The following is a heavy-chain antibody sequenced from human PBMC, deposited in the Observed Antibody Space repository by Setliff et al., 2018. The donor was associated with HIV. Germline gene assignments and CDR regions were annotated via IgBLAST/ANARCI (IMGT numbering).Heavy chain of an antibody. CDR2: INPSGGST. CDR3: ARWGRGFGY. CDR1: GYTFTSYY. J-gene: IGHJ4*02. D-gene: IGHD3-10*01. Sequence: GASVKVSCKASGYTFTSYYMHWVRQAPGQGLEWMGIINPSGGSTSYALKFQDRVTMTRDTSTSTVYMEMRSLTSEDTAMYYCARWGRGFGYWGQGTLVTVSS. V-gene: IGHV1-46*01.